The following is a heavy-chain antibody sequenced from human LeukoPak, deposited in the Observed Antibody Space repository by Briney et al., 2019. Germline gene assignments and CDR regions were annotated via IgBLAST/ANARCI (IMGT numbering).Heavy chain of an antibody. CDR3: ARVEQQLAAPFDY. J-gene: IGHJ4*02. CDR2: IYPGDSDT. CDR1: GSLFTSYW. V-gene: IGHV5-51*01. D-gene: IGHD6-13*01. Sequence: GASLKISCKGSGSLFTSYWIGWGRQLPGKGLEWMGIIYPGDSDTRYSPSFQGQVTISADKSISTAYLQWSSLKASDTAMYYCARVEQQLAAPFDYWGQGTLVTVSS.